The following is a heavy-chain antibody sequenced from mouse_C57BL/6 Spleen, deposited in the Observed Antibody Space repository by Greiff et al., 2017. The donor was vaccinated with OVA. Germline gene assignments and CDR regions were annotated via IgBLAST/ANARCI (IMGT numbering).Heavy chain of an antibody. CDR2: IYPGDGDT. Sequence: VQLQQSGPELVKPGASVQISCKASGYAFSSSWMNWVKQRPGKGLEWIGRIYPGDGDTNYNGQFKGKATLTADKSSSTAYMQLSSLTSEDSAVYFCARKGLDLDWYFDVWGTGTTVTVSS. CDR1: GYAFSSSW. V-gene: IGHV1-82*01. J-gene: IGHJ1*03. CDR3: ARKGLDLDWYFDV.